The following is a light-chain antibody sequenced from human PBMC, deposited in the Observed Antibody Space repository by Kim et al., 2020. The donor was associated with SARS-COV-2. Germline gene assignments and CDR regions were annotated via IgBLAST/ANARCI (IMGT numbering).Light chain of an antibody. J-gene: IGLJ2*01. CDR2: QDT. Sequence: SVSQGQTASITCYGDKLGDKYTCWYQQKAGQYPVLVIYQDTKRPSGIPERFSGSNSGNTATLTISGTQAMDEADYFCQAWDINTVVFGGGTQLTVL. CDR3: QAWDINTVV. CDR1: KLGDKY. V-gene: IGLV3-1*01.